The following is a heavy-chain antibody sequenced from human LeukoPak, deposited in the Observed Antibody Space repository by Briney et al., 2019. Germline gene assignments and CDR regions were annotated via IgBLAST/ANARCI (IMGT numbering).Heavy chain of an antibody. CDR2: IKQDGSEK. Sequence: PGGSLRLSCAASGFTFSSYWMSWVRQAPGKGLEWVANIKQDGSEKCYVDSVKGRFTISRDNAKNSLYLQMNSLRAEDTAVYYCARAPITSPFYFDYWGQGTLVTVSS. J-gene: IGHJ4*02. CDR3: ARAPITSPFYFDY. V-gene: IGHV3-7*01. D-gene: IGHD2-2*01. CDR1: GFTFSSYW.